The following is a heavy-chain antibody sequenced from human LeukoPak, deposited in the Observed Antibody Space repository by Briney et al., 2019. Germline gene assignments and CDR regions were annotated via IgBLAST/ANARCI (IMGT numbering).Heavy chain of an antibody. CDR1: GFTFSSYG. V-gene: IGHV3-30*02. CDR2: IRYDGSNK. D-gene: IGHD3-3*01. Sequence: GSLRLSCAASGFTFSSYGMHWVRQAPGKGLEWVAFIRYDGSNKYYADSVKGRFTISRDNSKNTLYLQMNSLRAEDTAVYYCAKVGEYYDFWSGYSDYWGQGTLVTVPS. J-gene: IGHJ4*02. CDR3: AKVGEYYDFWSGYSDY.